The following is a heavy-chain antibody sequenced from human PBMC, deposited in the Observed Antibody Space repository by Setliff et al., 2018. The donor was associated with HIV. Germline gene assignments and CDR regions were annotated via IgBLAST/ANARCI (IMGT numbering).Heavy chain of an antibody. J-gene: IGHJ1*01. V-gene: IGHV3-21*01. Sequence: YLRLSCAALGFTFSSNSLNWVRQAPGKGLEWVSSISSSGTHRNYADSVKGRFTIFNDNAKKSLYLQMNRLRDEDTAVYCCTARIVTSNEHWGRGTLVTVSS. D-gene: IGHD2-21*02. CDR2: ISSSGTHR. CDR1: GFTFSSNS. CDR3: TARIVTSNEH.